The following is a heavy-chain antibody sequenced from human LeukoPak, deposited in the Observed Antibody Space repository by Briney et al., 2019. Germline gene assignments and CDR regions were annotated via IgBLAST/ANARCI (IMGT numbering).Heavy chain of an antibody. CDR1: GYTFTGYY. CDR3: AREPSGDNNWFDP. D-gene: IGHD2-21*01. J-gene: IGHJ5*02. CDR2: VNPSGGST. V-gene: IGHV1-46*01. Sequence: ASVKVSCKASGYTFTGYYMHWVRQAPGQGLEWMGIVNPSGGSTSYAQKFQGRVTMTRDMSTSTVYMELSSLRSEDTAVYYCAREPSGDNNWFDPWGQGTLVTVSS.